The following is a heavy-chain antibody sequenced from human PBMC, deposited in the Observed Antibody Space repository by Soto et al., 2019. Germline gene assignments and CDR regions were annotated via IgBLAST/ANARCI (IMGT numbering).Heavy chain of an antibody. Sequence: QVQLVQSGAEVKKPGSSVKVSCKASGGTFSSYTISWVRQAPGQGLEWMGRIIPILGIANYAQKFQGRVTITADKSTSTAYRELSSLRSEDTAVYYCASRTRGQQLVDYWGQGTLVTVSS. D-gene: IGHD6-13*01. CDR3: ASRTRGQQLVDY. V-gene: IGHV1-69*02. CDR2: IIPILGIA. CDR1: GGTFSSYT. J-gene: IGHJ4*02.